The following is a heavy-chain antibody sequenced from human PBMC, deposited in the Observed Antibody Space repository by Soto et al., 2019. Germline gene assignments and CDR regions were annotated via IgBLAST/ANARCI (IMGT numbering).Heavy chain of an antibody. J-gene: IGHJ4*02. D-gene: IGHD3-3*01. V-gene: IGHV1-3*01. CDR1: GYTFTSYA. Sequence: ASVKVSCKASGYTFTSYAMHWVRQAPGQRPEWMGWINAGNGNTKYSQKFQGRVTITRDTSASTAYMELSSLRSEDTAVYYCARDADYDFWSALLRIDNWGQRTLFTVSS. CDR2: INAGNGNT. CDR3: ARDADYDFWSALLRIDN.